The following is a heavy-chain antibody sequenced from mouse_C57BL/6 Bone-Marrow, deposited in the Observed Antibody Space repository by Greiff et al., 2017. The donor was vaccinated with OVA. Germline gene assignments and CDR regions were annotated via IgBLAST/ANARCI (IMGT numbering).Heavy chain of an antibody. CDR1: GIDFSRYW. D-gene: IGHD1-1*01. V-gene: IGHV4-1*01. J-gene: IGHJ4*01. Sequence: EADGIDFSRYWMSWVRRAPGKGLEWIGEINPDSSTINYAPSLKDKFIISRDNAKNTLYLQMSKVRSEDTALYYCARGSYYYGSSYVDYYAMDYWGQGTSVTVSS. CDR2: INPDSSTI. CDR3: ARGSYYYGSSYVDYYAMDY.